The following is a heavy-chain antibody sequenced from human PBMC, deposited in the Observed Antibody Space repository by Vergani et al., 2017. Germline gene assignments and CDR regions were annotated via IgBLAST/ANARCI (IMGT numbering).Heavy chain of an antibody. Sequence: EVQLLESGGGLVQPGGSLGLSCEGSGFTFSSYAMSWVRQAPGKGLEWVSGNSGSGGSTFYADSVKGRFTISRDNSKNTLYLQMNSLRAEDTAVYYCAKDGYITMILEGYFDYWGQGTLVTVSS. CDR3: AKDGYITMILEGYFDY. J-gene: IGHJ4*02. CDR1: GFTFSSYA. CDR2: NSGSGGST. D-gene: IGHD3-22*01. V-gene: IGHV3-23*01.